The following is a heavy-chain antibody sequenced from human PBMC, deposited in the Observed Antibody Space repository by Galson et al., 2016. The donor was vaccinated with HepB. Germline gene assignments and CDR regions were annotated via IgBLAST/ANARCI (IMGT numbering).Heavy chain of an antibody. CDR1: GFTFSTYS. CDR2: SSNSRSSI. Sequence: SLRLSCAASGFTFSTYSVNWVRQAPGKGLEWVSYSSNSRSSIYYADSVKGRYTISRDNAKNSLYLQMNSLRAEDTAVYYCARGPRTSFWSGSNWFDTWGQGTLVTVSS. CDR3: ARGPRTSFWSGSNWFDT. V-gene: IGHV3-48*01. J-gene: IGHJ5*02. D-gene: IGHD3-3*01.